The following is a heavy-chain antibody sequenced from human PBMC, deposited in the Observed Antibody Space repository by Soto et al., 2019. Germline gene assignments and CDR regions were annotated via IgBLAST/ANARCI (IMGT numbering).Heavy chain of an antibody. V-gene: IGHV5-51*01. J-gene: IGHJ4*02. CDR2: ISPADSDT. Sequence: GESMKIPCKGSGYSFTSYWIPWVRQMPGKGLEWMGIISPADSDTKYSPSFQGQVTISADKSISIASLQWSSLKASDTAMYYCARLIGVVTASYYFDYWGQGTLVTVSS. CDR1: GYSFTSYW. CDR3: ARLIGVVTASYYFDY. D-gene: IGHD2-21*02.